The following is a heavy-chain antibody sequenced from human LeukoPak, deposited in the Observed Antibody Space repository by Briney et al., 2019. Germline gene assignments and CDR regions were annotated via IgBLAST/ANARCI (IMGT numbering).Heavy chain of an antibody. D-gene: IGHD6-19*01. CDR2: IKQDGSEK. Sequence: GGPLRLSCAASGFTFSSYWMSWVRQAPGKGLEWVANIKQDGSEKYYVDSVKGRFTISRDNAKNSLYLQMNSLRAEDTAVYYCARARFTGYSSGWYVYWGQGTLATVSS. J-gene: IGHJ4*02. CDR1: GFTFSSYW. CDR3: ARARFTGYSSGWYVY. V-gene: IGHV3-7*01.